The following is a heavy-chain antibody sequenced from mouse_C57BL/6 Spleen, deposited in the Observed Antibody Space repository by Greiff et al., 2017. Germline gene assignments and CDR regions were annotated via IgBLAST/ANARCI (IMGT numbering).Heavy chain of an antibody. V-gene: IGHV1-55*01. J-gene: IGHJ1*03. D-gene: IGHD2-4*01. CDR3: ARRADYDPLYWYFDV. CDR1: GYTFTSYW. Sequence: QVHVKQPGAELVKPGASVKMSCKASGYTFTSYWITWVKQRPGQGLEWIGDIYPGSGSTNYNEKFKSKATLTVDTSSSTAYMQLSSLTSEDSAVYYCARRADYDPLYWYFDVWGTGTTVTVSS. CDR2: IYPGSGST.